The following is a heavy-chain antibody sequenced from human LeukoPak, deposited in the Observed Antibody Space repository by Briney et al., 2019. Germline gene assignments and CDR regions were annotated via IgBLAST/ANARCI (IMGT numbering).Heavy chain of an antibody. D-gene: IGHD6-19*01. V-gene: IGHV4-39*07. J-gene: IGHJ4*02. Sequence: SETLSLTCTVSGGSISSSSYYWGWIRQPPGKGLEWIGSIYYSGSTYYNPSLKSRVTISVDTSKNQFSLKLSSVTAADTAVYYCARVQSGWVTGEFDYWGQGTLVTVSS. CDR1: GGSISSSSYY. CDR2: IYYSGST. CDR3: ARVQSGWVTGEFDY.